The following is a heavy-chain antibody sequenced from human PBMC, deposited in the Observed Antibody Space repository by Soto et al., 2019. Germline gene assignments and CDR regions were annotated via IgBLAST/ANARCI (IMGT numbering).Heavy chain of an antibody. CDR2: ISGSGDST. D-gene: IGHD3-22*01. J-gene: IGHJ4*02. Sequence: EVQLLESGGGLVQPGESLRLSCAVSGFTVSAYAMGWVRQAPGKGLGWVSGISGSGDSTNYADSVKGRFTISKDKSKNTRYLQMHSLRAEDTAVYHCVGQRYSTMILVVDYGGQGTLVTVST. CDR1: GFTVSAYA. V-gene: IGHV3-23*01. CDR3: VGQRYSTMILVVDY.